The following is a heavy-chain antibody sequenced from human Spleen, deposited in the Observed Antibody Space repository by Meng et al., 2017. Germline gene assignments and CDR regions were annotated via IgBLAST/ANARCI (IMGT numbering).Heavy chain of an antibody. Sequence: QLPASGPGLVKPSQTLSLTCTVSGGSNSRSDYYWSWIRQPPGKGLEWIGYTSYSGNTSYNPTHKSRVTFSVDTSKNQFSLMLSSLPDADTAVYSSPRLPPSFDYWGQGTLVTVSS. J-gene: IGHJ4*02. CDR3: PRLPPSFDY. CDR1: GGSNSRSDYY. V-gene: IGHV4-30-4*01. CDR2: TSYSGNT. D-gene: IGHD5-18*01.